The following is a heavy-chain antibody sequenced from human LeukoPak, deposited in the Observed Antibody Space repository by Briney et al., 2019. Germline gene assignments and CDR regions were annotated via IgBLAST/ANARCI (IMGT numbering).Heavy chain of an antibody. Sequence: ASVTVSCTASGYTFTSYGNSWVRQAPGQGLERMGWISAYNGNTNYGQKLQVRVTMTTDTSTSKAYMDLKSLRSDDTAVFYCARDYDILTGASKLDFWGQGTLVTVSS. CDR2: ISAYNGNT. CDR3: ARDYDILTGASKLDF. D-gene: IGHD3-9*01. CDR1: GYTFTSYG. V-gene: IGHV1-18*04. J-gene: IGHJ4*02.